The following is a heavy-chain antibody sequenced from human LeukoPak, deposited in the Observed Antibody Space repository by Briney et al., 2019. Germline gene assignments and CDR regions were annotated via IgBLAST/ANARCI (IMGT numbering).Heavy chain of an antibody. CDR1: EFTFSSYA. CDR2: ISGSGGST. D-gene: IGHD6-13*01. Sequence: GGSLRLSCAASEFTFSSYAMSWVRQAPGKGLEWVSAISGSGGSTYYADSVKGRFTISRDNSKNTLYLQMNSLRAEDTAVYYCAKLRDGQLVPYYFDYWGQGTLVTVSS. CDR3: AKLRDGQLVPYYFDY. J-gene: IGHJ4*02. V-gene: IGHV3-23*01.